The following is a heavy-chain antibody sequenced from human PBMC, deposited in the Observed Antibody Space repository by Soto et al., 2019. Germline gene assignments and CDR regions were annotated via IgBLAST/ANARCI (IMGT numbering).Heavy chain of an antibody. Sequence: QVQLVQSGAEVKKPGSSVKVSCKASGGTFSSYAISWVRQAPGQGLEWMGGIIPIFGTANYAQKFQGRVTITADESTSTAYMELSSLRSEDTAVYYCASYYYDSSGYPAAGWFAPWGQGTLVTVSS. CDR2: IIPIFGTA. CDR3: ASYYYDSSGYPAAGWFAP. D-gene: IGHD3-22*01. J-gene: IGHJ5*02. V-gene: IGHV1-69*12. CDR1: GGTFSSYA.